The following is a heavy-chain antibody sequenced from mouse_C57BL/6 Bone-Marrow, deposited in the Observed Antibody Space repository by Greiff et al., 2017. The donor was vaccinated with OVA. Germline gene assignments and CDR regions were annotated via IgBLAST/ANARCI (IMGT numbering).Heavy chain of an antibody. CDR1: GYTFTDYE. CDR3: TKGGSGKGAYYFDY. CDR2: IDPETGGT. D-gene: IGHD4-1*01. V-gene: IGHV1-15*01. J-gene: IGHJ2*01. Sequence: VQLQQSGAELVRPGASVTLSCKASGYTFTDYEMHWVKQTPVHGLEWIGAIDPETGGTAYNQKFKGKAILTADKSSNTAYMELSSLTSEDSADYYATKGGSGKGAYYFDYWGQGTTLTVSS.